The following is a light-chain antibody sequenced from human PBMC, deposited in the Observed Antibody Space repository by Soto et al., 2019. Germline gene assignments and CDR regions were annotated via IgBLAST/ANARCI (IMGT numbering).Light chain of an antibody. J-gene: IGKJ3*01. CDR1: QSISTW. Sequence: DIHMTQSPSTLSASVGDRVTITCRASQSISTWLAWYKQKSGKAPKVLIYDASSLESGVPSWFSGSGSGTNFTLLISGLHLDDSATYSCKKYENYTFGKGPKVDIK. CDR3: KKYENYT. CDR2: DAS. V-gene: IGKV1-5*01.